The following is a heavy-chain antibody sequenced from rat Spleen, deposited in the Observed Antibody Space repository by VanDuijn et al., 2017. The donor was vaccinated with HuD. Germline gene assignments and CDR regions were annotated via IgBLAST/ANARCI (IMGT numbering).Heavy chain of an antibody. J-gene: IGHJ2*01. V-gene: IGHV10-10*01. Sequence: EVQVVESGGGLVQPKGSLKLSCAASGFDFNSYGMSWVRQAPGKGLDLVADISSKTKNYATFYADSVKDRFTISRDDSQSMVYLQMDNLKTEDTALYYCTVLTIAPYWGQGVMVTVSS. CDR2: ISSKTKNYAT. CDR3: TVLTIAPY. CDR1: GFDFNSYG. D-gene: IGHD1-2*01.